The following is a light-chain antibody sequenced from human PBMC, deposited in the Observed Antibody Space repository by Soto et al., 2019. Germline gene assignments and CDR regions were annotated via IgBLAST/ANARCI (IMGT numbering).Light chain of an antibody. J-gene: IGKJ4*01. CDR2: DAS. CDR1: QSISNF. CDR3: QHRSYWPLT. Sequence: EIVLTQSPATLSLSPGERATLSCRASQSISNFLAWYQQKPRQTPRLLIYDASNRATGIPARFSRGGSGTEFHLCISILEPEDVAIYYCQHRSYWPLTFGRGTKVEIK. V-gene: IGKV3-11*01.